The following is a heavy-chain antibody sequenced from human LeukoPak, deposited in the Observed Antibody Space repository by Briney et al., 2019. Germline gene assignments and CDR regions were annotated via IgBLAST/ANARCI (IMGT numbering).Heavy chain of an antibody. CDR1: GFIFSNSG. V-gene: IGHV3-23*01. CDR3: AKRGNSGLYFFDY. Sequence: GGSPRLSCAASGFIFSNSGMSWVRQPPGKGPEWVSSITATGGNTFYSDSVKGRSTISRDNSKNTLYLQLNNMTTGDTALYYCAKRGNSGLYFFDYWGRGILVTVFS. J-gene: IGHJ4*02. CDR2: ITATGGNT. D-gene: IGHD1/OR15-1a*01.